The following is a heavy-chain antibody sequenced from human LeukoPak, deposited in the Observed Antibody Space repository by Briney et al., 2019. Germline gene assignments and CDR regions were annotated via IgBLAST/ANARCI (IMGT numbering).Heavy chain of an antibody. CDR1: GFTFSSYW. CDR2: IKQDGSEK. Sequence: GGSLRLSCAASGFTFSSYWMSWVRQAPGKGLECVANIKQDGSEKYYVDSVKGRFTISRDNAKNSLYLQMNSLRAEDTAVYYCARGDYYDSSGSTYYFDYWGQGTLVTVSS. J-gene: IGHJ4*02. D-gene: IGHD3-22*01. CDR3: ARGDYYDSSGSTYYFDY. V-gene: IGHV3-7*01.